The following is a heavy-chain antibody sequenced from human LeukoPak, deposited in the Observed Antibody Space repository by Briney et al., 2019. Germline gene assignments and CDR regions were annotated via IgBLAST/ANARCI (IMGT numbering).Heavy chain of an antibody. Sequence: PGGSLRLVCAASGFTFSNYGMFWARQAPGKGLDCESFIRMDGGHKYYADSVKGRFTISRDNSKNTLYLKMNSLRAEDTAVYYCAKGHGWEASYYYYYMDVWGKGTTVTISS. CDR3: AKGHGWEASYYYYYMDV. CDR1: GFTFSNYG. D-gene: IGHD1-26*01. J-gene: IGHJ6*03. V-gene: IGHV3-30*02. CDR2: IRMDGGHK.